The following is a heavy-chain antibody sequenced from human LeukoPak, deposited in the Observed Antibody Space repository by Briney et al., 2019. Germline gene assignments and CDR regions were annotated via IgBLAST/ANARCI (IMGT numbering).Heavy chain of an antibody. D-gene: IGHD1-26*01. J-gene: IGHJ4*02. Sequence: SVKVSCKASGFTFTSSAMQWVRQARAQRLEWIGWIVVGSGNTNYAQKFQERVTITRDMSTSRAYMELSSLRSEDTAVYYCAAVQVGANYYFHYWGQGTLVTVSS. CDR1: GFTFTSSA. CDR3: AAVQVGANYYFHY. V-gene: IGHV1-58*02. CDR2: IVVGSGNT.